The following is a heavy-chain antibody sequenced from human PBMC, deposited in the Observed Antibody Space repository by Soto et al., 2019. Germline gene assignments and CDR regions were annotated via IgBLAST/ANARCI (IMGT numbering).Heavy chain of an antibody. CDR2: IWYDGSNR. CDR3: AKDLNYYASVIYPHGMDV. CDR1: GFTFSDYG. D-gene: IGHD3-10*01. J-gene: IGHJ6*02. V-gene: IGHV3-33*06. Sequence: QVQLVESGGGVVQPGRSLRLSLAASGFTFSDYGMHWVRQAPGKGLEWVAVIWYDGSNRYYADSVNGRFTISRDNSNNTVYLQMNRLRDEDTAVNYCAKDLNYYASVIYPHGMDVCGQGTTVIVSS.